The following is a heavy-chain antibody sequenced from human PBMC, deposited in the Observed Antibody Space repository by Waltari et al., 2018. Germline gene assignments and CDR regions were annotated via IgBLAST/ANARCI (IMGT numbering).Heavy chain of an antibody. D-gene: IGHD4-17*01. J-gene: IGHJ4*02. Sequence: QVQLQQWGAGLLKPSETLSLTCAVYGGSFSGYYWSWIRQPPGKGLEWIGEINHSGSTNYNPSLKSRVTISVVTSKNQFSLKLSSVTAADTAVYYCARVRGDYVWDDYWGQGTLVTVSS. CDR2: INHSGST. V-gene: IGHV4-34*01. CDR1: GGSFSGYY. CDR3: ARVRGDYVWDDY.